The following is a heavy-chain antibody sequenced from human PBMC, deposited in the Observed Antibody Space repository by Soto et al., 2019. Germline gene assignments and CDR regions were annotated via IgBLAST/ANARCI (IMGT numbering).Heavy chain of an antibody. CDR1: GGSISSSDYY. V-gene: IGHV4-31*03. D-gene: IGHD4-17*01. J-gene: IGHJ4*02. Sequence: QVQLQESGPGLVKPSQTLSLTYTVSGGSISSSDYYWNWIRQHPGKGLEWIGYIYYSGSTYYNPSLESRVTISVDTSKNQFSLNLSSVTAADTAVYYCTRHNPTYGDYVIDYWGQGTLVTVSS. CDR2: IYYSGST. CDR3: TRHNPTYGDYVIDY.